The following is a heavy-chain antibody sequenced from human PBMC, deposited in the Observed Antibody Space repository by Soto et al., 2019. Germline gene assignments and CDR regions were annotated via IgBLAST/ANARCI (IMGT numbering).Heavy chain of an antibody. CDR2: IYYSGST. J-gene: IGHJ6*03. CDR3: ARQYSSSAYYYYYYMDV. V-gene: IGHV4-39*01. Sequence: QLQLQESGPGLVKPSETLSLTCTVSGGSISSSSYYWGWIRQPPGKGLEWIGSIYYSGSTYYNPSLKSRVTIAVDTSKNQFSLKRSSVTDADTAVYYCARQYSSSAYYYYYYMDVWGKGTTVTVSS. CDR1: GGSISSSSYY. D-gene: IGHD6-6*01.